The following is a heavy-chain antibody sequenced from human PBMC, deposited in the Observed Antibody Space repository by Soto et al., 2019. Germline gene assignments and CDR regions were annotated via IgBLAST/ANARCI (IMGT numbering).Heavy chain of an antibody. CDR1: GDTFTSHG. Sequence: ASVKVSCKASGDTFTSHGISWVRQAPGQGLEWMGWISADNGHTNYAQKLQGRVTMTTDTSTSTAYMDLRSLRFDDTAVYYCAGVLLGLGYYYMDVWGKGTTVTVSS. CDR3: AGVLLGLGYYYMDV. J-gene: IGHJ6*03. CDR2: ISADNGHT. D-gene: IGHD6-13*01. V-gene: IGHV1-18*01.